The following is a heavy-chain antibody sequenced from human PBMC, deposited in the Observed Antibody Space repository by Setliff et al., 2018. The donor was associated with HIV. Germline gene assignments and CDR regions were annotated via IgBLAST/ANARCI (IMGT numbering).Heavy chain of an antibody. J-gene: IGHJ5*02. CDR3: ARDHRPYFYDKAWFDP. Sequence: GESLKISCAASGFTFSDYSMSWVRQPPGRGLEWVSSISSSSSYIYYADSVKGRFTISRDNAKNSLYLQMNSLRAEDTAVYYCARDHRPYFYDKAWFDPWGQGTLVTVS. D-gene: IGHD3-22*01. V-gene: IGHV3-21*01. CDR2: ISSSSSYI. CDR1: GFTFSDYS.